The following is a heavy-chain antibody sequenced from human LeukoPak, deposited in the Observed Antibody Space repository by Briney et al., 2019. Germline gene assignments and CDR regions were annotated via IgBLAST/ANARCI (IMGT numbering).Heavy chain of an antibody. Sequence: PGGSLRLSCAASGFTVSSNYMSWVRQAPGKGLEWVSVIYSGGSTYYADSVKGRFTISRDNSKNTLYLQMNSLKAEDTAVYYCARDWDPYCDGDCYLRDDAFDIWGQGTMVTVSS. D-gene: IGHD2-21*01. V-gene: IGHV3-66*02. J-gene: IGHJ3*02. CDR1: GFTVSSNY. CDR2: IYSGGST. CDR3: ARDWDPYCDGDCYLRDDAFDI.